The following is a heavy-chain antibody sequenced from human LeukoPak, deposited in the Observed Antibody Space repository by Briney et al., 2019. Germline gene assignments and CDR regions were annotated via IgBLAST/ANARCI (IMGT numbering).Heavy chain of an antibody. CDR2: IYYSGST. D-gene: IGHD4-17*01. CDR1: GGSISSSSYY. J-gene: IGHJ4*02. Sequence: SETLSLTCTVSGGSISSSSYYWGWIPPPPGKGLVWVGSIYYSGSTYYNPSLKSRVTISVDTSKNQFSLKLSSVTAADTAVYYCARHLTVYYFDYWGQGTLVTVSS. V-gene: IGHV4-39*01. CDR3: ARHLTVYYFDY.